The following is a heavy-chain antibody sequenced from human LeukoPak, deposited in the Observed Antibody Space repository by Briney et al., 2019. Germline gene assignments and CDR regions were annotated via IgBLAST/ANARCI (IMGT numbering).Heavy chain of an antibody. D-gene: IGHD6-19*01. J-gene: IGHJ4*02. CDR3: AKHYTSAWYADY. CDR2: ISGSAGST. Sequence: TGGSLRLSCAASGFTFSSYATSWVRQAPGKGLEWVSAISGSAGSTYYADSVEGRFTISRDSSKNTLYLQMNSLRAEDTALYYCAKHYTSAWYADYWGQGTLVTVSS. V-gene: IGHV3-23*01. CDR1: GFTFSSYA.